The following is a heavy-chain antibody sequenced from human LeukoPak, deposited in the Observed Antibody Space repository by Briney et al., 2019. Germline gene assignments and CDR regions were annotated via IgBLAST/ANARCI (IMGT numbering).Heavy chain of an antibody. V-gene: IGHV4-59*01. J-gene: IGHJ6*02. D-gene: IGHD3-9*01. Sequence: SETLSLTCTVSGGSISSYYWSWIRQPPGKGLEWIGYICYSGSTNYNPSLKSRVTISVDTSKNQFSLKLSSVTAADTAVYYCARETYFRYGMDVWGQGTTVTVSS. CDR2: ICYSGST. CDR1: GGSISSYY. CDR3: ARETYFRYGMDV.